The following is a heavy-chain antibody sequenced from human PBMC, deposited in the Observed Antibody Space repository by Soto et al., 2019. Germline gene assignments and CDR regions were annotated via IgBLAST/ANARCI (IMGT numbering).Heavy chain of an antibody. CDR1: GVASSRLS. CDR2: IYYSGST. J-gene: IGHJ4*02. Sequence: LVPLSRPCTGSGVASSRLSSGCICQPPRKGLEWIGYIYYSGSTNYNPSLKSRVTISVDTSKNQFSLKLSSVTAADTAVYYCARQFAGHSYGYGYFDYWGQGTLVTVSS. CDR3: ARQFAGHSYGYGYFDY. D-gene: IGHD5-18*01. V-gene: IGHV4-59*08.